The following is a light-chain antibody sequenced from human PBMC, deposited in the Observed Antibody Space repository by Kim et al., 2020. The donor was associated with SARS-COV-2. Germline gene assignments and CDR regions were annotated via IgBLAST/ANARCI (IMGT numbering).Light chain of an antibody. CDR3: QSYDSSLSAYV. Sequence: QRVTISCTASSSNIGAGYDVHWYQHLPRTAPKLLIYGDHNRPSGVPDRFSGSKSGTSASLAITGLQAEDEADYYCQSYDSSLSAYVFGTGTKVTVL. CDR1: SSNIGAGYD. J-gene: IGLJ1*01. V-gene: IGLV1-40*01. CDR2: GDH.